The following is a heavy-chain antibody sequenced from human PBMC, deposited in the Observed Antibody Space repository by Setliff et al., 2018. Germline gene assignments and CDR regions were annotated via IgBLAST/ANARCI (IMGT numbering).Heavy chain of an antibody. CDR3: AREHVSGHSEC. CDR1: GYRFTTYW. Sequence: GESLKISCKGSGYRFTTYWIAWVRQKPGKGLEWMSIVYPGDSDTQYSPSFQGQVTFSSDKSINTAYLHLSSLKAPDTAMYYCAREHVSGHSECWGQGTLVTVSA. J-gene: IGHJ4*02. CDR2: VYPGDSDT. D-gene: IGHD1-26*01. V-gene: IGHV5-51*01.